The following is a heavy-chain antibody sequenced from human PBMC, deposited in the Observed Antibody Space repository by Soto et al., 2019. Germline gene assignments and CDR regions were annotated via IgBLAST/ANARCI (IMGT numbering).Heavy chain of an antibody. J-gene: IGHJ6*02. CDR2: IYYDDGST. Sequence: EVQLVETGGGLIQPGGSLRLSCAVSGFTVSTNYMSWVRQAPGKGLEWVSVIYYDDGSTYYADSVKGRFSISRDSSRNTLYLQMTSLRAEDTAVYYWASGQQVILRYYYGLDVWGQGTTVTVSS. CDR3: ASGQQVILRYYYGLDV. CDR1: GFTVSTNY. V-gene: IGHV3-53*02. D-gene: IGHD6-13*01.